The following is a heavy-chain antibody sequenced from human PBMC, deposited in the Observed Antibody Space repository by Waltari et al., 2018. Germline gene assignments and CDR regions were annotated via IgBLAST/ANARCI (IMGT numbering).Heavy chain of an antibody. V-gene: IGHV1-69*12. CDR3: ARADSGIYDGYYYYGMDV. D-gene: IGHD1-26*01. J-gene: IGHJ6*02. CDR2: IIPIVGTA. CDR1: GGTFSSYA. Sequence: QVQLVQSGAEVKKPGSSVKVSCKASGGTFSSYAISWVRQAPGQGLEWMGGIIPIVGTANYAQKFQGRVTITADESTSTAYMELSSLRSEDTAVYYCARADSGIYDGYYYYGMDVWGQGTTVTVSS.